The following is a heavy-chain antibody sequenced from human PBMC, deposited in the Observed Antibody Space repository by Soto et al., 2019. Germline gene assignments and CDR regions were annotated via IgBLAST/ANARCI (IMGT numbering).Heavy chain of an antibody. CDR3: ARTKAEIVGATYYYYYGMDV. CDR2: INPNSGGT. D-gene: IGHD1-26*01. Sequence: ASLKVSCKASGYTFTGYYMHWVRQAPGQGLEWMGWINPNSGGTNYAQKFQGWVTMTRDTSISTAYMELSRLRSDDTAVYYSARTKAEIVGATYYYYYGMDVWGQGTTVTVPS. V-gene: IGHV1-2*04. CDR1: GYTFTGYY. J-gene: IGHJ6*02.